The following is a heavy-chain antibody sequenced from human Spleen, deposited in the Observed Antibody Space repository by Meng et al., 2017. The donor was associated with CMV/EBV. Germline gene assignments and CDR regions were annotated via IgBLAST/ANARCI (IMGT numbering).Heavy chain of an antibody. Sequence: GSLRLSCTVSGGSISSINYYWGWIRQPPGKGLEWIGSVYYSGGTYYNPSLKSRVTISVDTSKNQFSLKLKSVIAADTAVYYCARDDDFGGRFDYWGQGALVTVPQ. CDR3: ARDDDFGGRFDY. V-gene: IGHV4-39*07. J-gene: IGHJ4*02. CDR2: VYYSGGT. D-gene: IGHD4-23*01. CDR1: GGSISSINYY.